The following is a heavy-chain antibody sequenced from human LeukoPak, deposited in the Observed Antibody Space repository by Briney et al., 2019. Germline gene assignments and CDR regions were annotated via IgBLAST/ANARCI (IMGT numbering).Heavy chain of an antibody. V-gene: IGHV3-66*01. Sequence: GGSLRLSCAASGLIVSSNYMSWVRQAPGKGLEWVSVIHSGGSTYHADSVKGRFTISRDNSKNTLYLQMNSLRAEDTAVYYCAKDGSEGFDPWGQGTLVTVSS. J-gene: IGHJ5*02. CDR1: GLIVSSNY. CDR2: IHSGGST. CDR3: AKDGSEGFDP. D-gene: IGHD6-25*01.